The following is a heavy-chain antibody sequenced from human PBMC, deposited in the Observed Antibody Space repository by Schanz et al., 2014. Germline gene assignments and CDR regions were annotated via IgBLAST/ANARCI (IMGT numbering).Heavy chain of an antibody. D-gene: IGHD6-13*01. J-gene: IGHJ5*01. CDR3: AKAVAAAEGYLPNWFDS. V-gene: IGHV3-30*02. Sequence: QLQLVESGGGVVQPGGSLKLSCVASGFTFKNYGIHWVRQALGKGLEWLTFIPFDASNKYYADSVKGRFTISRDNSKNTVYLQMDSLRPEDTAVYSCAKAVAAAEGYLPNWFDSWGQGTLVTVSS. CDR1: GFTFKNYG. CDR2: IPFDASNK.